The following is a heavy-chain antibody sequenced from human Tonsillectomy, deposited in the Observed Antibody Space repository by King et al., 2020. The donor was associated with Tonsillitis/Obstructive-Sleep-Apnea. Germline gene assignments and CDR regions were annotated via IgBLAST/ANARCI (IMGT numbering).Heavy chain of an antibody. J-gene: IGHJ5*02. CDR3: ARPIPAAGSWWFDP. CDR1: GASISSYH. CDR2: IYNSGST. V-gene: IGHV4-59*01. D-gene: IGHD6-13*01. Sequence: QLQESGPGLVKPSETLSLTCTVSGASISSYHWSWIRQPPGKGLEWIGYIYNSGSTNYNPSLKSRVTISVDTSKNQFSLRLSSVTAADTAVYYCARPIPAAGSWWFDPWGQGTLVTVSS.